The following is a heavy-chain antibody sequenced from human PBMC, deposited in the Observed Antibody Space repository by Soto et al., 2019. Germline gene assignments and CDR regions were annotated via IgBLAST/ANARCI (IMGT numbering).Heavy chain of an antibody. J-gene: IGHJ4*02. V-gene: IGHV4-30-4*01. Sequence: KPSETLSLTCTVSGGSISSGDYYWSWIRQPPGKGLEWIGYIYYSGSTYYNPSLKSRVTISIDTSKDQFSLKLSSVTAADTAVYYCARDNGGAHDPVEWGQGALVTVSS. CDR1: GGSISSGDYY. CDR2: IYYSGST. D-gene: IGHD4-17*01. CDR3: ARDNGGAHDPVE.